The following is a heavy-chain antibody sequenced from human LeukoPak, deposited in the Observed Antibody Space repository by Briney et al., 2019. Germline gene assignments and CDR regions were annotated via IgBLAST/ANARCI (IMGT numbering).Heavy chain of an antibody. CDR1: GGSISSSSYY. CDR3: ARDRAYFASRGYYS. Sequence: SETLSLTCTVSGGSISSSSYYWGWIRQPPGKGLEWVGSIYYSGSTYYNPSLKSRFTISVDTSKNQFSLKLSSVPAADTAVYYCARDRAYFASRGYYSWGQGTLVTVSS. CDR2: IYYSGST. J-gene: IGHJ4*02. D-gene: IGHD3-22*01. V-gene: IGHV4-39*02.